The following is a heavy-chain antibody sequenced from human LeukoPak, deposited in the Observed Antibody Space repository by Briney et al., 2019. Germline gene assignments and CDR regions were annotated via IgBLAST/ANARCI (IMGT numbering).Heavy chain of an antibody. CDR3: AGDILTGYPTP. Sequence: SETLSLTCAVYGGSFSGYYWSWIRQPPGKGLEWIGEINHSGSTDYNPSLKSRVTISVDTSKNQFSLKLSSVTAADTAVYYCAGDILTGYPTPWGQGTLVTVSS. V-gene: IGHV4-34*01. J-gene: IGHJ5*02. CDR2: INHSGST. CDR1: GGSFSGYY. D-gene: IGHD3-9*01.